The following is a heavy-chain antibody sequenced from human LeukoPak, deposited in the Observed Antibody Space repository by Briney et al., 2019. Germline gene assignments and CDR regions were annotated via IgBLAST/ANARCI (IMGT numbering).Heavy chain of an antibody. CDR1: GFTFSYYW. Sequence: GGSMRLSCAASGFTFSYYWMHWVRQAPGKGLVWVSRINSDGGSASYADSVKGRFTISRDNAKNTLYLQMNSLRAEDTAVYYCARYLRYCTDGVCYALDYWGQGTLGTVSS. CDR3: ARYLRYCTDGVCYALDY. D-gene: IGHD2-8*01. CDR2: INSDGGSA. V-gene: IGHV3-74*01. J-gene: IGHJ4*02.